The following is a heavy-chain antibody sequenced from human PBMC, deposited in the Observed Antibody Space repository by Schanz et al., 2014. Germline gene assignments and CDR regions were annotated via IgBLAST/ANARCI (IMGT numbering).Heavy chain of an antibody. CDR2: MSYDGSIK. CDR1: GFTFRDYY. Sequence: QVQLVESGGGLVKPGGSLRLSCAASGFTFRDYYMSWIRQAPGKGLEWVAAMSYDGSIKYYGDSVKGRFTISRDNSKNTLYLQMNSLRAEDTAVYYCAKQIHYDILTVTRNWGQGTQVTVSS. CDR3: AKQIHYDILTVTRN. V-gene: IGHV3-33*08. D-gene: IGHD3-9*01. J-gene: IGHJ4*02.